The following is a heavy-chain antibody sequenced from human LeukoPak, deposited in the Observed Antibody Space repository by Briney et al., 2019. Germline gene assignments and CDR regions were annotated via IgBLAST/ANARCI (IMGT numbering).Heavy chain of an antibody. V-gene: IGHV1-18*04. CDR3: AAGNYYDSSGYYHLGYFDY. CDR2: ISGDNANT. J-gene: IGHJ4*02. CDR1: GYTFTSYG. Sequence: GASVKVSCKASGYTFTSYGISWVRQAPGQGLEWMGWISGDNANTNYGQKLQGRVTMTTDTSTSTAYMELRSLRSDDTAVYYCAAGNYYDSSGYYHLGYFDYWGQGTLVTVSS. D-gene: IGHD3-22*01.